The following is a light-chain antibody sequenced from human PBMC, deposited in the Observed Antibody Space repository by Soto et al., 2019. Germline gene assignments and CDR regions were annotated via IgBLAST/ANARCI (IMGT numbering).Light chain of an antibody. J-gene: IGKJ2*01. CDR1: QDINKF. Sequence: IQLTQSPSSLSASVGDRVTLTCRASQDINKFLAWFQQTPGKAPKLLVYSASTLHSGVPSRFSGSGSGTDFALTISSLQPEDFATDYCQQLKTYPYTFGHRTRLDIK. V-gene: IGKV1-9*01. CDR3: QQLKTYPYT. CDR2: SAS.